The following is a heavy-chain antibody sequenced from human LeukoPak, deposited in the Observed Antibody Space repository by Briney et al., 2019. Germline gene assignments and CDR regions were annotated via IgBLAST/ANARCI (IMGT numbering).Heavy chain of an antibody. J-gene: IGHJ4*02. CDR1: GFTFSSYE. Sequence: GRSLRLSCAASGFTFSSYEMNWVRQAPGKGLEWVANIKQDGSEKYYVDSVKGRFTISRDNAKNSLYLQMNSLRAEDTAVYYCAREEVATNYFDYWGQGTLVTVSS. V-gene: IGHV3-7*01. CDR2: IKQDGSEK. CDR3: AREEVATNYFDY.